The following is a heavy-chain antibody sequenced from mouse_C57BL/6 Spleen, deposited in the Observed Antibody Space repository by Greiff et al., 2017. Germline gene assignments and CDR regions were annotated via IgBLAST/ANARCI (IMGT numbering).Heavy chain of an antibody. CDR2: INPNNGGT. CDR3: ARNVYSNYDYYAMDY. D-gene: IGHD2-5*01. V-gene: IGHV1-22*01. J-gene: IGHJ4*01. Sequence: EVQRVESGPELVKPGASVKMSCKASGYTFTDYNMHWVKQSHGKSLEWIGYINPNNGGTSYNQKFKGKATLTVNKSSSTAYMELRSLTSEDSAVYYCARNVYSNYDYYAMDYWGQGTSVTVSS. CDR1: GYTFTDYN.